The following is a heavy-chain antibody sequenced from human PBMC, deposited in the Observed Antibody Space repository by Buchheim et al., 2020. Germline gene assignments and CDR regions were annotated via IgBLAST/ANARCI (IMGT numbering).Heavy chain of an antibody. CDR1: GGSISSYY. CDR3: ARHARTMIVVRLAFDI. Sequence: QVQLQQWGAGLLKPSETLSLTCTVSGGSISSYYWSWIRQPPGKGLEWIGYIYYSGSTNYNPSLKSRVTISVDTSKNQFSLKLSSVTAADTAVYYCARHARTMIVVRLAFDIWGQGT. J-gene: IGHJ3*02. V-gene: IGHV4-59*08. D-gene: IGHD3-22*01. CDR2: IYYSGST.